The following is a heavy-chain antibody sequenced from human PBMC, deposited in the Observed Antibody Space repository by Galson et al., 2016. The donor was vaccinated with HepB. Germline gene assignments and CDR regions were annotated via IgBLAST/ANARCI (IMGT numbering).Heavy chain of an antibody. CDR1: GYTFTSYG. V-gene: IGHV1-18*01. J-gene: IGHJ4*02. D-gene: IGHD2-15*01. CDR3: ARLSGGNWEADS. Sequence: SVKVSCKASGYTFTSYGISWVRQAPGQGLEWMGWVDTDNGNANYAQKFRGRVTMTRDTAMTTAYVEVRSLRFDDTAVYLCARLSGGNWEADSWGQGTLVTVAS. CDR2: VDTDNGNA.